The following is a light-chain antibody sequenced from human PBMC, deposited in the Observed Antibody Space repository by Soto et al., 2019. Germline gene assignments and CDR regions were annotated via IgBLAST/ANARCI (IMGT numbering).Light chain of an antibody. CDR2: EGS. CDR3: CSYAGSRTFYV. V-gene: IGLV2-23*03. CDR1: SSDVGSYNL. J-gene: IGLJ1*01. Sequence: ALTQPASVSGSPGQSITISCTGTSSDVGSYNLVSWYQQHPGKAPKLMIYEGSKRPSGVSNRFSGSKSGNTASLTISGLQAEDEADYYCCSYAGSRTFYVFGAGTKVTVL.